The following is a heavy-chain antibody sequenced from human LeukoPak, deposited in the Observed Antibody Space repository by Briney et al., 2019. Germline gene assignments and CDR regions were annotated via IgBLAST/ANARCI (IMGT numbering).Heavy chain of an antibody. CDR3: ARVYSSGWYKEWFDP. V-gene: IGHV1-69*04. Sequence: SVKVSCKASGGTFGSYAISWVRQAPGQGLEWTGRIIPILGIANYAQKFQGRVTITADKSTSTAYMELSSLRSEDTAVYYCARVYSSGWYKEWFDPWGQGTLVTVSS. CDR1: GGTFGSYA. J-gene: IGHJ5*02. D-gene: IGHD6-19*01. CDR2: IIPILGIA.